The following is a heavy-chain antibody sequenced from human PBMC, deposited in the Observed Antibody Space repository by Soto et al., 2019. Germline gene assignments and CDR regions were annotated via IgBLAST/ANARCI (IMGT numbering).Heavy chain of an antibody. Sequence: PSETLSLTCTVSGGSISSYYWSWIRPPPGKGLEWIGYIYYSGSTNYNPFLKSRVTISVDTSKNQFSLKLSSVTAADTAVYYCARHQAESGYDFDYWGQGTLVTVSS. D-gene: IGHD5-12*01. CDR3: ARHQAESGYDFDY. CDR2: IYYSGST. V-gene: IGHV4-59*08. CDR1: GGSISSYY. J-gene: IGHJ4*02.